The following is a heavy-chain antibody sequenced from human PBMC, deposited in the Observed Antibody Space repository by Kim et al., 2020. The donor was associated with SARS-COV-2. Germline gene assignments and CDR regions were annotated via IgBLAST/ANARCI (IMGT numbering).Heavy chain of an antibody. Sequence: GGSLRLSCAASGFTFSSYAMSWVRQAPGKGLEWVSAISGSGGSTYYADSVKGRFTISRDNSKNTLYLQMNSLRAEDTAVYYCAKAHYYYDSSGYSDYWGQGTLVTVSS. CDR1: GFTFSSYA. J-gene: IGHJ4*02. D-gene: IGHD3-22*01. V-gene: IGHV3-23*01. CDR3: AKAHYYYDSSGYSDY. CDR2: ISGSGGST.